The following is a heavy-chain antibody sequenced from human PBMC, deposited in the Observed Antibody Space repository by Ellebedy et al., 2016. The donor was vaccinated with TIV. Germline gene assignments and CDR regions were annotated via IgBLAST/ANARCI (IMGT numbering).Heavy chain of an antibody. Sequence: ASVKVSCXASGYTFTDYGISWVRQAPGQGLEWMGWISAHNGNTTYAQKFQGRVTMTTDTSTSTVYMELRSLRSDDTAVYYCARVVPGGGYFPYYYFGVDVWGQGTTVTVSS. J-gene: IGHJ6*02. CDR2: ISAHNGNT. D-gene: IGHD5-18*01. CDR1: GYTFTDYG. V-gene: IGHV1-18*01. CDR3: ARVVPGGGYFPYYYFGVDV.